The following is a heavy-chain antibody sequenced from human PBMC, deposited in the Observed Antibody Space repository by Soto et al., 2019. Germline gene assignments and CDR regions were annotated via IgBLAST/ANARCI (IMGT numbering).Heavy chain of an antibody. CDR2: INPNSGGA. D-gene: IGHD3-3*01. J-gene: IGHJ3*02. Sequence: GASVKVSCKASGYTFTGYYMHWVRQAPGQGLEWMGWINPNSGGANYAQKFQGRVTMTRDTSISTDYMELSRLRSDDTAVYYCAKSLLVTIPNDLDTWEQGRMVT. CDR1: GYTFTGYY. CDR3: AKSLLVTIPNDLDT. V-gene: IGHV1-2*02.